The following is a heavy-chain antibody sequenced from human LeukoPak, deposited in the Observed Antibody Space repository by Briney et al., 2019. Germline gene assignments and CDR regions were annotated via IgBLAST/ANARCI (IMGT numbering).Heavy chain of an antibody. CDR2: ISGSGGST. CDR3: ARDEGYSYGFGGDFDY. J-gene: IGHJ4*02. CDR1: GFTFSSYA. D-gene: IGHD5-18*01. Sequence: GGSLRLSCAASGFTFSSYAMSWVRQAPGKGLEWVSAISGSGGSTYYADSVKGRFTISRDNSKNTLYLQLNSLRAEDTAVYYCARDEGYSYGFGGDFDYWGQGTLVTVSS. V-gene: IGHV3-23*01.